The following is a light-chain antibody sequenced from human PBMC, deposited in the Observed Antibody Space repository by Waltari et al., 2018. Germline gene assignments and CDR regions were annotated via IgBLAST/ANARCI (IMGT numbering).Light chain of an antibody. CDR1: WSLLHSNGYNY. V-gene: IGKV2-28*01. CDR3: MQALQTPLT. Sequence: DIVMTQSPLSLPVTPGEPASISCRSSWSLLHSNGYNYLDWYLQKPGQSPQLLIYLGSNRASGVPDRFSGSGSGTDFTLKISRVEAEDVGVYYCMQALQTPLTFGGGTKVEIK. J-gene: IGKJ4*01. CDR2: LGS.